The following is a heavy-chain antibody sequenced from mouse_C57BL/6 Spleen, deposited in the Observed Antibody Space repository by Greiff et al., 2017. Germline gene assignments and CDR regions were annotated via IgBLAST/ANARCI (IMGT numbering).Heavy chain of an antibody. V-gene: IGHV1-42*01. D-gene: IGHD1-1*01. CDR3: ARRGSSLWYFDV. J-gene: IGHJ1*03. CDR2: INPSTGGT. Sequence: VQLKESGPELVKPGASVKISCKASGYSFTGYYMTWVKQSPEKSLEWIGEINPSTGGTTYNQKFKAKATLTVDKSSSTAYMQLKSLTSEDSAVYYGARRGSSLWYFDVWGKGTTVTVSS. CDR1: GYSFTGYY.